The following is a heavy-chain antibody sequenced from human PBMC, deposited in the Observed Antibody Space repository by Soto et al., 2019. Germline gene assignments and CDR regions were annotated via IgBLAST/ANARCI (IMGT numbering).Heavy chain of an antibody. Sequence: QVQLVQSGAEVKKPGSSVKVSCRASGGTFSNYAISWVRQAPGQGLEWMGNIIPVFGTTNFARKFLGRVTITADKSTGTAYMELSSLRSADTAVYYCARDYYDGRGYYSWYFALWGRGTLVTVSS. CDR1: GGTFSNYA. J-gene: IGHJ2*01. V-gene: IGHV1-69*06. CDR2: IIPVFGTT. D-gene: IGHD3-22*01. CDR3: ARDYYDGRGYYSWYFAL.